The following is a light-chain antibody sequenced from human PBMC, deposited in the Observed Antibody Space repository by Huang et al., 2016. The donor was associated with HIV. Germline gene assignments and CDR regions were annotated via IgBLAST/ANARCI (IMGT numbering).Light chain of an antibody. CDR2: AAS. CDR1: QSISSY. J-gene: IGKJ1*01. CDR3: QQSYSTATWT. V-gene: IGKV1-39*01. Sequence: DIQMTQSPSSLSASVGDRVTITCRASQSISSYLNWYQQKPGKAPKLLIYAASSVQSGVPSRFSGSGSGTYFTLTISSLQPEDFATYYCQQSYSTATWTFGQGTKVEIK.